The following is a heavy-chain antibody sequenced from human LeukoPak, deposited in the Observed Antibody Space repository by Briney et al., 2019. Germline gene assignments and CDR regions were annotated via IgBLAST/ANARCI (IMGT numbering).Heavy chain of an antibody. Sequence: PGGSLRLSCAASGFTFSGSAMHWVRQASGKGLEWVGRIRSKANSYATAYAASVKGRFTISRDDSKNTAYLQMNSLKTEDTAVYYCARGRITFDYWGQGTLVTVSS. CDR1: GFTFSGSA. CDR3: ARGRITFDY. J-gene: IGHJ4*02. CDR2: IRSKANSYAT. V-gene: IGHV3-73*01. D-gene: IGHD3-10*01.